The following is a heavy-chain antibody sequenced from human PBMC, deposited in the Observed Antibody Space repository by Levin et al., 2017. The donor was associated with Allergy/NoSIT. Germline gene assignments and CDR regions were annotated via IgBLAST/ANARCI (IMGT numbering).Heavy chain of an antibody. CDR2: IITSGTHT. J-gene: IGHJ4*02. V-gene: IGHV3-11*03. D-gene: IGHD3-10*01. Sequence: GGSLRLSCAASGFTFSDYYMNWIRQAPGKGLEWISYIITSGTHTSYADSVKGRFTISRDNANNLVFLQMNSLRAEDTAVYYCAGRYGSGTYYQGNNYWGQGTLVAVSS. CDR3: AGRYGSGTYYQGNNY. CDR1: GFTFSDYY.